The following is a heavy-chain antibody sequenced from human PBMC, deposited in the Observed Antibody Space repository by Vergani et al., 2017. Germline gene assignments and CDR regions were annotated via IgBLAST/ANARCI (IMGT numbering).Heavy chain of an antibody. CDR2: IYHSGST. D-gene: IGHD5-12*01. CDR3: TRQPQEGASGPPSVPT. Sequence: QVQLQESGPGLVEPSETLSLTCAVSGYSIRNGYYWGWIRQPPGKGLEWIGSIYHSGSTRYNPSLKSRVTISVDTSKNDFSLKVTSVTAADTAVYYCTRQPQEGASGPPSVPTWGQGISVIVSS. J-gene: IGHJ4*02. V-gene: IGHV4-38-2*01. CDR1: GYSIRNGYY.